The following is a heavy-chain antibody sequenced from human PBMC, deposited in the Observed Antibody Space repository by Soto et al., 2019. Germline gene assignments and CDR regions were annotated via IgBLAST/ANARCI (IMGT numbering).Heavy chain of an antibody. CDR3: ARLKYLYCSSTSCRQVIYGQDV. V-gene: IGHV1-2*02. Sequence: GSSVKVSCKASGYTFTGYYMHWVRQAPGQGLEWMGWINPNSGGTNYAQKFQGRVTMTRDTSISTAYMELSRLRSDDTAVYYCARLKYLYCSSTSCRQVIYGQDVWGQGTTVPVSS. J-gene: IGHJ6*02. D-gene: IGHD2-2*01. CDR2: INPNSGGT. CDR1: GYTFTGYY.